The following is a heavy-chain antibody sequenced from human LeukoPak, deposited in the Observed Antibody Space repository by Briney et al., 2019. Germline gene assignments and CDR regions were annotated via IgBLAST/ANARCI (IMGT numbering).Heavy chain of an antibody. CDR3: TTVGDSSGGTFDY. J-gene: IGHJ4*02. CDR2: IKQDGSEK. CDR1: GFTFSSYW. D-gene: IGHD3-22*01. Sequence: PGGSLRLSCAASGFTFSSYWMSWVRQAPGKGLEWVANIKQDGSEKYYVDSVKGRFTISRDNAKNSLYLQMNSLKTEDTAVYYCTTVGDSSGGTFDYWGQGTLVTVSS. V-gene: IGHV3-7*03.